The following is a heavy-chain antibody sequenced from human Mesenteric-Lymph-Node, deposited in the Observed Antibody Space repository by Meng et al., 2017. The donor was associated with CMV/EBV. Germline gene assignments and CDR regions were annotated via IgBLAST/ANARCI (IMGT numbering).Heavy chain of an antibody. Sequence: GESLKISCKGSGYSFTNYWIAWVRQMPGKGLEWMGIIYPGDSDTRYSPSFQGQVTISADKSISTAYLQWSSLKASDTAMYYCARSRYDFWSGYYGMDVWGQGTTVTVSS. J-gene: IGHJ6*02. V-gene: IGHV5-51*01. CDR1: GYSFTNYW. D-gene: IGHD3-3*01. CDR3: ARSRYDFWSGYYGMDV. CDR2: IYPGDSDT.